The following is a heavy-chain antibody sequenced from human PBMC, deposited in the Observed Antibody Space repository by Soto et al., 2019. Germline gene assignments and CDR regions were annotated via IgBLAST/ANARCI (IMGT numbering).Heavy chain of an antibody. Sequence: GGSLRLSCAASGFTFSRYAMSWVRQAPGKGLEWVSAISGSGGSTYYADSVKGRFTISRDNSKHTQYLQMNSLIAEDTAVYYCAKDPTASGWYFDYWGQRPLVTVSS. CDR2: ISGSGGST. D-gene: IGHD6-19*01. CDR3: AKDPTASGWYFDY. CDR1: GFTFSRYA. V-gene: IGHV3-23*01. J-gene: IGHJ4*02.